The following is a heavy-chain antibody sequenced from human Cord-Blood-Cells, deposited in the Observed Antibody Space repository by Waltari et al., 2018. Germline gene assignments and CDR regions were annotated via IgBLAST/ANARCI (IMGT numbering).Heavy chain of an antibody. Sequence: EVQLVESGGGLVKPGGSLRLSCAASGFTFSSYSMNWVRQAPGKGLEWVSSISSSSSYIVYADSVKGRFTISRDNAKNSLYLQMNSLRAEDTAVYYCARVFYGSGIFDYWGQGTLVTVSS. CDR2: ISSSSSYI. V-gene: IGHV3-21*01. CDR1: GFTFSSYS. D-gene: IGHD3-10*01. J-gene: IGHJ4*02. CDR3: ARVFYGSGIFDY.